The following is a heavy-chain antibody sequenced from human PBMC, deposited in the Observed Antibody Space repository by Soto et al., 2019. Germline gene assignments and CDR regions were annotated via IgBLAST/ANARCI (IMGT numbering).Heavy chain of an antibody. V-gene: IGHV3-23*01. CDR2: VSGSGGST. J-gene: IGHJ4*02. CDR3: AFKGYVSGFDY. Sequence: GGSLILSCAASGFTFSSYAMSLVRQSPGKGLEWVSAVSGSGGSTYYADSVKGRFTLSRDNYKNTLYLQMNSLREEGTAVYYCAFKGYVSGFDYWGQGTLVTI. D-gene: IGHD3-16*01. CDR1: GFTFSSYA.